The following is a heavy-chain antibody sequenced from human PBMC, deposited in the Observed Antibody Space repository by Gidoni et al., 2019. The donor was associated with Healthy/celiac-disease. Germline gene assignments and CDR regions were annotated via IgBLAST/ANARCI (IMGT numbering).Heavy chain of an antibody. D-gene: IGHD6-13*01. CDR1: GFTFSNAC. Sequence: EVQLVESGGGLVKPGGSLRLSWAASGFTFSNACMSWVRQAPGKGMEWVGRIKSKTDGGTTDYAAPVKGRFTISRDDSKNTLYLQMNSLKTEDTAVYYCTTAGIAEGYYYYYYGMDVWGQGTTVTVSS. CDR2: IKSKTDGGTT. J-gene: IGHJ6*02. CDR3: TTAGIAEGYYYYYYGMDV. V-gene: IGHV3-15*01.